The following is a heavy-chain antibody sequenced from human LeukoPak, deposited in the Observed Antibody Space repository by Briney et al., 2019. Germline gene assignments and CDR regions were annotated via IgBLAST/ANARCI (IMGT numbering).Heavy chain of an antibody. D-gene: IGHD6-13*01. V-gene: IGHV1-46*01. Sequence: GSVKVSCRASGYTFTSYYMHWVRQAPGQGLEWMGIINPSGGSTSYAQKFRGRVTMTRDMSTSTVYMELSSLRSEDTAVYYCATTGSSWYRASFYYYMDVWGKGTTVTVSS. CDR1: GYTFTSYY. CDR3: ATTGSSWYRASFYYYMDV. J-gene: IGHJ6*03. CDR2: INPSGGST.